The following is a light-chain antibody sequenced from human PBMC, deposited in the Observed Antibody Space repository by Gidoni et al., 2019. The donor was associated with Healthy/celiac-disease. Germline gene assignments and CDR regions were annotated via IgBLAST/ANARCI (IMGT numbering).Light chain of an antibody. J-gene: IGKJ1*01. CDR2: DAA. V-gene: IGKV1-5*01. CDR1: KSISSW. CDR3: QQDNSFTWT. Sequence: DIQMTQTPSTLSASVGARVTITCRASKSISSWLDWYQQKPGKAPKLLIYDAASLESGVPSRFSGSGAGTEFTLTISSLQPDDFATYYCQQDNSFTWTFGQGTKVEIK.